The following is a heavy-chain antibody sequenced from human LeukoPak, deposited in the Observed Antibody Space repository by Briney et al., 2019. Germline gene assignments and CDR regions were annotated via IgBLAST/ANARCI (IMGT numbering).Heavy chain of an antibody. D-gene: IGHD3-16*02. CDR1: GGSISSYY. Sequence: SETLSLTCTVSGGSISSYYWSWIRQPPGKGLEWIGYIYYSGSTNYNPSLKSRVTMSVDTSKNQLSLKLSSATAADTAVYYCARLFRDHRGYFDYWGQGTLVTVAS. V-gene: IGHV4-59*08. J-gene: IGHJ4*02. CDR2: IYYSGST. CDR3: ARLFRDHRGYFDY.